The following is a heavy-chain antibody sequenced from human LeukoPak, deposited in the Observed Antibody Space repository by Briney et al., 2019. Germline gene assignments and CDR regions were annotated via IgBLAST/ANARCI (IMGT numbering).Heavy chain of an antibody. V-gene: IGHV2-70*04. J-gene: IGHJ3*02. D-gene: IGHD1-26*01. CDR2: IDWDDDK. CDR3: ARMVESRSSYDAFDI. CDR1: GFSLNPSGMR. Sequence: SGPALVKPTQTLTLTCTFSGFSLNPSGMRVSWIRQPPGKALEWLARIDWDDDKFYSTSLKTRLTISKGASKNQVVLTMTNMDPVDTATYYCARMVESRSSYDAFDIWGQGTMVTVSS.